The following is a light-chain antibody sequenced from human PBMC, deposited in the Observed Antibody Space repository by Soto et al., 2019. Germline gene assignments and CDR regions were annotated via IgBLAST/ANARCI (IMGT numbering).Light chain of an antibody. CDR3: ASYTTSSTLV. Sequence: QSVLTQPASVSGSPGQSITISCTGTSSDIGGYNFVSWYHQHPGKAPKLLIYAVTNRPSGIPDRFSGSKSGNTASLTISGLQAEDGDDYYCASYTTSSTLVFGGGTKLTVL. V-gene: IGLV2-14*01. CDR1: SSDIGGYNF. CDR2: AVT. J-gene: IGLJ2*01.